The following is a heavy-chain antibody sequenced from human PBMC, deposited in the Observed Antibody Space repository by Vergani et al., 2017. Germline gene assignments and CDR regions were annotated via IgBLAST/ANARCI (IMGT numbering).Heavy chain of an antibody. CDR1: GFTFDDYT. V-gene: IGHV3-43*01. J-gene: IGHJ4*02. Sequence: EVQLVESGGGLVKPGGSLRLSCAASGFTFDDYTMHWVRQAPGKGLEWVSLISWDGGSTYYADSVKGRFTISRDNSKNSLYLQMNSLRTEDTALYYCAKSGYCSGGSCYLDYWGQGTLVTVSS. CDR2: ISWDGGST. D-gene: IGHD2-15*01. CDR3: AKSGYCSGGSCYLDY.